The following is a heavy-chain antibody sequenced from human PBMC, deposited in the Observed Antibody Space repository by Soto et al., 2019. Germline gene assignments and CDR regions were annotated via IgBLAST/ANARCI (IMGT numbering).Heavy chain of an antibody. D-gene: IGHD6-13*01. CDR3: ARCIGYSSSLSWRYYIDV. CDR2: INPNSGGT. V-gene: IGHV1-2*04. J-gene: IGHJ6*03. Sequence: AASVKVSCKASGYTFTGYYMHWVRQAPGQGLEWMGWINPNSGGTNYAQEFQGWVTMTRDTSISTAYMELSRLRSDDTAVYYCARCIGYSSSLSWRYYIDVWGKGTTVTVSS. CDR1: GYTFTGYY.